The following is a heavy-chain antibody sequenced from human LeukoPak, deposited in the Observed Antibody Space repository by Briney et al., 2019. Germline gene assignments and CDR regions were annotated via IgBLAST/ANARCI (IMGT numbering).Heavy chain of an antibody. Sequence: GASVKVSCKAYGGTFSSYAISWVRQAPGQGLEWMGWINPNSGGTNYAQKFQGRVTMTRDTSISTAYMELSRLRSDDTAVYYCATTYSSSWSGGLWFDPWGQGTLVTVSS. V-gene: IGHV1-2*02. J-gene: IGHJ5*02. CDR1: GGTFSSYA. CDR2: INPNSGGT. D-gene: IGHD6-13*01. CDR3: ATTYSSSWSGGLWFDP.